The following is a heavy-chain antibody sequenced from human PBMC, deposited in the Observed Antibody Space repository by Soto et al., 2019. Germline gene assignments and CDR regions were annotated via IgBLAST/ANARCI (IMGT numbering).Heavy chain of an antibody. V-gene: IGHV3-30*18. CDR3: AKEGSYSSSSPWFDP. D-gene: IGHD6-6*01. CDR1: GFTFSSYG. CDR2: ISYDGSNK. Sequence: GGSLRLSCAASGFTFSSYGMHWVRQAPGKGLEWVAVISYDGSNKYYADSVKGRFTISRDNSKNTLYLQMNSLRAEDTAVYYCAKEGSYSSSSPWFDPWGQGTLVTVSS. J-gene: IGHJ5*02.